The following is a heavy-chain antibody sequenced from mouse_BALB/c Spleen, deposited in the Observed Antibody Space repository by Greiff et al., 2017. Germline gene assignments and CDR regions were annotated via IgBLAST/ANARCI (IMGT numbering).Heavy chain of an antibody. J-gene: IGHJ4*01. CDR2: ISSGSSTI. CDR1: GFTFSSFG. V-gene: IGHV5-17*02. Sequence: EVNVVESGGGLVQPGGSRKLSCAASGFTFSSFGMHWVRQAPEKGLEWVAYISSGSSTIYYADTVKGRFTISRDNPKNTLFLQMTSLRSEDTAMYYCARGGPSHYAMDYWGQGTSVTVSS. CDR3: ARGGPSHYAMDY.